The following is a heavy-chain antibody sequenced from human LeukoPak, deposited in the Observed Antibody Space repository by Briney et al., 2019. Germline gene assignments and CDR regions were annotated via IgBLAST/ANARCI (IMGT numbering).Heavy chain of an antibody. V-gene: IGHV3-33*01. CDR1: GFTFSNYG. CDR3: ARDLEDSSPFGAFDM. Sequence: PGGSLRLSCAASGFTFSNYGMHWVRLVPGKGLEWVAAIWFDGIRKYYADSVKGRLTISRDNSKNTLYLQMNSLRAEDTAVYYCARDLEDSSPFGAFDMWGRGTMVTVSS. CDR2: IWFDGIRK. J-gene: IGHJ3*02. D-gene: IGHD3-22*01.